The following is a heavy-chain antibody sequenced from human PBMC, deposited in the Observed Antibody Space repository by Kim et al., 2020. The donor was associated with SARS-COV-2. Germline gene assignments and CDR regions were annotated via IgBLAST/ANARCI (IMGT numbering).Heavy chain of an antibody. D-gene: IGHD4-17*01. CDR3: ADADYGFNPDFDF. J-gene: IGHJ4*02. V-gene: IGHV3-11*06. Sequence: YADSVRGRFTISRDNAKNVLYLQMNSLRAEDTAVYYCADADYGFNPDFDFWGQGTLVTVSS.